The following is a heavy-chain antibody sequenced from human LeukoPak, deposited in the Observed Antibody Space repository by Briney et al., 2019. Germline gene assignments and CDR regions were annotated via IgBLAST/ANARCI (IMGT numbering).Heavy chain of an antibody. D-gene: IGHD4-17*01. J-gene: IGHJ4*02. V-gene: IGHV4-30-2*01. CDR1: GAPFNSGGYY. Sequence: SQTLSLTCTVSGAPFNSGGYYWSWLRQPPGKGLEWIGYIYHSGSTYYNPSLKSRVTISIDRSKDQFFLKLSSVTAADTAFYYCARSRYGDYHIDYWGQGTLATVSS. CDR3: ARSRYGDYHIDY. CDR2: IYHSGST.